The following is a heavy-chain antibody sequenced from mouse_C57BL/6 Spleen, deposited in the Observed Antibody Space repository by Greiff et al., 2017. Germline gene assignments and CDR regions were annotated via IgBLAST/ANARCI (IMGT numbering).Heavy chain of an antibody. CDR3: ARAPIYYDYDYFDY. J-gene: IGHJ2*01. CDR1: GFTFSDYG. Sequence: DVQLQESGGGLVKPGGSLKLSCAASGFTFSDYGMHWVRQAPEKGLEWVAYISSGSSTIYYADTVKGRFTISRDNAKNTLFLQMTSLRSEDTAMYYCARAPIYYDYDYFDYWGQGTTLTVSS. V-gene: IGHV5-17*01. D-gene: IGHD2-4*01. CDR2: ISSGSSTI.